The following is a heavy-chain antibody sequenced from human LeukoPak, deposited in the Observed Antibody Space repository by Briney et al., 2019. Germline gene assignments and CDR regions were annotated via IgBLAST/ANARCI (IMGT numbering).Heavy chain of an antibody. CDR2: IHYSGST. J-gene: IGHJ4*02. V-gene: IGHV4-59*12. D-gene: IGHD3-9*01. CDR1: GGSISSYY. CDR3: ARETYYDILTGYLNYFDY. Sequence: PSETLSLTCTVSGGSISSYYWSWIRQPPGKGLEWIGYIHYSGSTNYNPSLKSRVTISVDTSKNQFSLKLSSVTAADTAVYYCARETYYDILTGYLNYFDYWGQGTLVTVSS.